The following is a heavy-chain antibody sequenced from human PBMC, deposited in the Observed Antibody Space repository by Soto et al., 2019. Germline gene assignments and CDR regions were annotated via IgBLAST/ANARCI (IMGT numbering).Heavy chain of an antibody. CDR1: GYNFTRYD. D-gene: IGHD6-6*01. CDR3: ARLSEESSSSNYYYFYMDV. Sequence: QVQLVQSGSEGKEPGASMKISCQASGYNFTRYDITWVRQATGQGLEWMGWMNPQTGNTDYAEKFQGRVTMPRSTSINTASMELSGRRSEDTAVYYCARLSEESSSSNYYYFYMDVWGKGSTVTVSS. J-gene: IGHJ6*03. CDR2: MNPQTGNT. V-gene: IGHV1-8*01.